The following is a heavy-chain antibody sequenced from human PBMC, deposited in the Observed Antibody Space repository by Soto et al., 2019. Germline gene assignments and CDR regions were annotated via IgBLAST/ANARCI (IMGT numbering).Heavy chain of an antibody. CDR2: ISVYNGYA. D-gene: IGHD6-13*01. CDR1: GYNFINYG. J-gene: IGHJ4*02. Sequence: ASVKVSCKACGYNFINYGISRVRQAPGHGLEWMGWISVYNGYAHYARKLQGRVTMTTDTSTNTAYMELRSLRSDDTAVYFCARNSRRSSHSHYWGQGTLLTLCS. CDR3: ARNSRRSSHSHY. V-gene: IGHV1-18*01.